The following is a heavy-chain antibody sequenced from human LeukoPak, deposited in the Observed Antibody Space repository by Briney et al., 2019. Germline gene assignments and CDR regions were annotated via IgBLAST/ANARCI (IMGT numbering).Heavy chain of an antibody. V-gene: IGHV1-18*01. D-gene: IGHD6-19*01. CDR3: VREAEVAGTVFFQY. Sequence: ASVKVSCKASGYTFTSYGISWVRQAPGHGLEWMGWISADNGNTYYAQKLQGRVTMTRDTSTSTAYMELRSLRSDDTAVYYCVREAEVAGTVFFQYWGQGTLVTVSS. CDR2: ISADNGNT. CDR1: GYTFTSYG. J-gene: IGHJ1*01.